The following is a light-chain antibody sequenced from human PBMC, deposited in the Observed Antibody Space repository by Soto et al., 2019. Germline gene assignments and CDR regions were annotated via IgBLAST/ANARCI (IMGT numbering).Light chain of an antibody. CDR1: QSVSTR. CDR2: DAS. J-gene: IGKJ1*01. Sequence: DIQMTQSPSSLSASVGDRVTIICRASQSVSTRLAWYQQKPGKAPKVLIYDASSWAGGVPSRFTGSGSGTEFTLTINSLQPDDFATYDCQQYSVYWTVGQGTKVDIK. CDR3: QQYSVYWT. V-gene: IGKV1-5*02.